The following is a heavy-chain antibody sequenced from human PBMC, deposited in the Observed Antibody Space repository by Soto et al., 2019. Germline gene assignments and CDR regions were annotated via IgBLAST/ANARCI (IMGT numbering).Heavy chain of an antibody. J-gene: IGHJ4*02. CDR1: GFTFSSYS. V-gene: IGHV3-21*01. CDR2: ISSSSSYI. CDR3: ARVGPTVTTRAFDY. D-gene: IGHD4-17*01. Sequence: EVQLVESGGCLVKPGGSLRLSCAASGFTFSSYSMNWVRQAPGKGLEWVSSISSSSSYIYYADSVKGRFTISRDNAKNSLYLQMNSLRAEDTAVYYCARVGPTVTTRAFDYWGQGTLVTVSS.